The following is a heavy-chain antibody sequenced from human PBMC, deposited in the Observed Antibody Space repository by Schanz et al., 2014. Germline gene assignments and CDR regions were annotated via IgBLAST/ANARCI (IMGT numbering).Heavy chain of an antibody. V-gene: IGHV3-7*01. Sequence: EVQLLESGGALVQPGGSLRLSCVVSGFNFRNYWMSWVRQAPGKGLEWVANIKQDGSEKYYVDSVKGRFTISRDNAENTLYLQMNSLRVEDTAVYYCAMGGYQLHHWGQGTLVTVSS. CDR3: AMGGYQLHH. D-gene: IGHD1-7*01. CDR1: GFNFRNYW. CDR2: IKQDGSEK. J-gene: IGHJ4*02.